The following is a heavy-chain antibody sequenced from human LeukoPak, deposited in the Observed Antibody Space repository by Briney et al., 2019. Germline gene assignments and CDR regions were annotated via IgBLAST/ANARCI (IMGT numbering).Heavy chain of an antibody. D-gene: IGHD5-24*01. Sequence: PGGSLRLSCAASGFTFSSYSMNWVRQAPGKGLEWVSSISSSSSYIYYADPVKGRFTTSRDNAKNSLYLQINSLRAEDTAVYYCARDLSKNRDGYYIYWGQGTLVTVSS. V-gene: IGHV3-21*01. J-gene: IGHJ4*02. CDR2: ISSSSSYI. CDR3: ARDLSKNRDGYYIY. CDR1: GFTFSSYS.